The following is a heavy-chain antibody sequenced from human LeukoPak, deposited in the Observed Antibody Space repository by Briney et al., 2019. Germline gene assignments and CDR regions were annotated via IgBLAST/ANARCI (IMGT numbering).Heavy chain of an antibody. CDR3: ARHFYSSSWYGIDY. D-gene: IGHD6-13*01. J-gene: IGHJ4*02. CDR1: GGSISSYY. CDR2: IYYSGST. V-gene: IGHV4-59*08. Sequence: PSETLSLTCTVSGGSISSYYWSWIRQPPGKGLEWIGYIYYSGSTNYNPSLKSRVTISVDTSKNQFSLKLSSVTAADTAVYYCARHFYSSSWYGIDYWGQGTLVTVSS.